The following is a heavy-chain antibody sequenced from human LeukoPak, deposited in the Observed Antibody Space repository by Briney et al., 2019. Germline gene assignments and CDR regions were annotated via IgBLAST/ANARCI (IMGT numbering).Heavy chain of an antibody. CDR3: ARRYCSGGICYYFDS. Sequence: SETLSLTCTVSGDSISSSSHYWGWIRQPPGKGLEWIAIISYGGGAFYNPSLKSRVTISVDTSKNRFSLTLTSVTAADTAAYYCARRYCSGGICYYFDSWGQGTLVTVSS. CDR1: GDSISSSSHY. V-gene: IGHV4-39*01. D-gene: IGHD2-8*02. CDR2: ISYGGGA. J-gene: IGHJ4*02.